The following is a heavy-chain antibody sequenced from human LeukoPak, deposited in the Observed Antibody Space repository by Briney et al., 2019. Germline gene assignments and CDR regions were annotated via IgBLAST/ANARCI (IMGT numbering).Heavy chain of an antibody. CDR1: GNYW. Sequence: GGSLRLSCAASGNYWMHWVRQAPGKGLVWVSHINNDGSWTSYADTVKGRFTISKDNAKNTVYLQMNNLRAEDTAVYYCVSFYEAYWGRGTLVTVSS. CDR3: VSFYEAY. J-gene: IGHJ4*02. V-gene: IGHV3-74*01. D-gene: IGHD2/OR15-2a*01. CDR2: INNDGSWT.